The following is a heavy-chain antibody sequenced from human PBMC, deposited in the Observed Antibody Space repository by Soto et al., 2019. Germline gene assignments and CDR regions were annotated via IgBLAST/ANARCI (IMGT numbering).Heavy chain of an antibody. V-gene: IGHV1-69*01. CDR3: ARGSSILGEGVAAKNYYYYGMDV. D-gene: IGHD3-3*01. Sequence: QVQLVQCGAEVMRPGSSVKVSCKASGGTFSTYAISWVRQAPGQGLEWIGGIVPSFATPNYAQKFQGRVTITADESTSSAYMELRSLRSDDTAVYYCARGSSILGEGVAAKNYYYYGMDVWGQGTTVTVS. CDR2: IVPSFATP. CDR1: GGTFSTYA. J-gene: IGHJ6*02.